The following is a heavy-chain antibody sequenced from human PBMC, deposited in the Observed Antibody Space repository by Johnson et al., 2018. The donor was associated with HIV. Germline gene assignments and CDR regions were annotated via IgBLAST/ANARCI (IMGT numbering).Heavy chain of an antibody. J-gene: IGHJ3*01. CDR2: IKSKTDGGTT. Sequence: VQLVESGGGVVQPGRSLRLSCAASGFTVSSNYMSWVRQAPGKGLEWVGRIKSKTDGGTTDYAAPVKGRFTISRDDSKNTLYLQMNSLKTEDTAVYYWTTGTMVQGGTYNLGAFDSWGQGTMVTVSS. CDR3: TTGTMVQGGTYNLGAFDS. V-gene: IGHV3-15*01. D-gene: IGHD3-10*01. CDR1: GFTVSSNY.